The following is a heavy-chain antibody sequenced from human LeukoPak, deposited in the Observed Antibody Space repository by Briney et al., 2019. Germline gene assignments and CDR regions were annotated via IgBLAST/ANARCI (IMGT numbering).Heavy chain of an antibody. CDR1: GYTFTTYG. J-gene: IGHJ4*02. CDR2: IYGYNGNT. CDR3: SRGDIVASIEKYNFDY. V-gene: IGHV1-18*01. Sequence: ASVKVSCKTSGYTFTTYGLSWVRQAPGQGLEWMGWIYGYNGNTNYAQKFQGRVTITADKSTSTAYMEVSSLRSEDTAVYYCSRGDIVASIEKYNFDYWGQGTLVTVSS. D-gene: IGHD5-12*01.